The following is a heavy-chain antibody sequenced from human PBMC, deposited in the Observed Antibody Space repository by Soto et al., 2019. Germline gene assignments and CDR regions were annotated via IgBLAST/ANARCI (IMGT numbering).Heavy chain of an antibody. CDR3: SRRGPRGSGSASHSCFIDF. V-gene: IGHV4-61*08. CDR1: GGSISSGGYS. Sequence: SETLSLTCAVSGGSISSGGYSWSWIRQPPGKGLEWIGYVYHSGITNYNPSLESRVTISLDTSKNQFSLKLYSVTAADTAVYFCSRRGPRGSGSASHSCFIDFWG. CDR2: VYHSGIT. J-gene: IGHJ4*01. D-gene: IGHD3-10*01.